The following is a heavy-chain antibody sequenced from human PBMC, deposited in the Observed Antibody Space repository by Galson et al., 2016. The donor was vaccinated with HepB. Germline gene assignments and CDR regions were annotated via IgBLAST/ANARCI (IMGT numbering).Heavy chain of an antibody. D-gene: IGHD3-22*01. V-gene: IGHV3-23*01. Sequence: SLRLSCAASGFTFSTYALTWVRQAPGKGLEWVSTLNGSGGTTYYADSVKGRFTISRDNSKNTLYLQMNTLSAEDTAVYYCATDGPWKYDSSGYYYAYAPDNSGVDNWGQGTLVTVSS. CDR1: GFTFSTYA. CDR2: LNGSGGTT. CDR3: ATDGPWKYDSSGYYYAYAPDNSGVDN. J-gene: IGHJ4*02.